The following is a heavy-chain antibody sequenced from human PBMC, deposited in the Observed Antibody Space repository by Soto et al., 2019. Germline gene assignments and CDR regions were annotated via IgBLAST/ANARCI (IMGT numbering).Heavy chain of an antibody. Sequence: GSVKGYFKAYGYPFTGYYMHLVRQAPGQGLEWMGWINPNSGGTNYAQKFQGWVTMTRDTSISTAYMELSRLRSDDTAVYYCARVAYGDYEEAYYGMDVWGQGTTVTVSS. D-gene: IGHD4-17*01. CDR1: GYPFTGYY. V-gene: IGHV1-2*04. CDR2: INPNSGGT. CDR3: ARVAYGDYEEAYYGMDV. J-gene: IGHJ6*01.